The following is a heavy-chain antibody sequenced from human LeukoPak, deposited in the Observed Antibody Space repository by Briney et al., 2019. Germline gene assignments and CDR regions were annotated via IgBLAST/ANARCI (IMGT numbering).Heavy chain of an antibody. V-gene: IGHV3-30*18. CDR2: ISYDGTNK. D-gene: IGHD2-15*01. CDR1: GFTFSNYG. CDR3: AKDLEGRVVVVAASPYRPRGMDV. Sequence: GRSLRLSCAASGFTFSNYGMHWVRQAPGKGLEWVAIISYDGTNKYYADSVKGRFTISRDNSKNTLFLQMNSLRDEDTAVYHCAKDLEGRVVVVAASPYRPRGMDVWGQGTTVTVSS. J-gene: IGHJ6*02.